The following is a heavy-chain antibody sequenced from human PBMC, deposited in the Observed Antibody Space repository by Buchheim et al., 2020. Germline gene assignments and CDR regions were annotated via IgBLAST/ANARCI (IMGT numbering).Heavy chain of an antibody. CDR3: ARDRGDRLTYYFDY. CDR1: GFTFSSHW. J-gene: IGHJ4*02. V-gene: IGHV3-7*01. D-gene: IGHD2-21*02. CDR2: INHDGSGK. Sequence: EVQLVESGGGLVQPGGSLRLSCAASGFTFSSHWMSWVRQAPGKGLEWVANINHDGSGKYYVDSVKGRFAFSRDNAKNSLYLQMNSLRAEDTAVYYCARDRGDRLTYYFDYWGQGTL.